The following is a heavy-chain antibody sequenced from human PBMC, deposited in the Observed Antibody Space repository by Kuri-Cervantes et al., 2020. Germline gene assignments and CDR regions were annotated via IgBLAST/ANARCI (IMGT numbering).Heavy chain of an antibody. CDR3: ARSKWLHAIGVFDI. D-gene: IGHD3-22*01. CDR2: ISSSGSTI. V-gene: IGHV3-48*04. CDR1: GFTFSTYS. Sequence: GESLKISCAASGFTFSTYSIHWVRHAPGKGLEWVSYISSSGSTIYYADSMKGRFTISRDNAKNSLYLQMNSLRAEDTAVYYCARSKWLHAIGVFDIWGQGTMFTVSS. J-gene: IGHJ3*02.